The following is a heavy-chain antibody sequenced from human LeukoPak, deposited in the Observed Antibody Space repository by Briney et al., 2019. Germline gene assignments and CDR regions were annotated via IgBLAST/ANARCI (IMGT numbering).Heavy chain of an antibody. Sequence: PGGSLRLSCAVSGFTFSSYAMNWVRRAPGKGLEWVSGISGSGGSTYYADSVKGRFTISRDNAKNSLYLQMNSLRAEDTAVYYCARDGGSYYMDVWGKGTTVTVSS. CDR1: GFTFSSYA. J-gene: IGHJ6*04. V-gene: IGHV3-23*01. D-gene: IGHD2-15*01. CDR2: ISGSGGST. CDR3: ARDGGSYYMDV.